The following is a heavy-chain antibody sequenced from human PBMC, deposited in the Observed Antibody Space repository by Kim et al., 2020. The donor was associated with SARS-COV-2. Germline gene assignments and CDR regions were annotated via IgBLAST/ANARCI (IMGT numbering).Heavy chain of an antibody. CDR2: ISGDGGST. CDR1: GFTFDDYA. D-gene: IGHD7-27*01. J-gene: IGHJ2*01. V-gene: IGHV3-43*02. CDR3: AKARGSGLGWYFDV. Sequence: GGSLRLSCAASGFTFDDYAMHWVRQAPGKGLEWVSLISGDGGSTYYADSVKGRFTISRDNSKNSLYLQMNSLITEDTALYYCAKARGSGLGWYFDVWGRGTLVTVSS.